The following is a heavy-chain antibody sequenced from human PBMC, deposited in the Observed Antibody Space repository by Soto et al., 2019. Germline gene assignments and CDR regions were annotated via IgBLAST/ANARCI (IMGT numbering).Heavy chain of an antibody. CDR2: INAGNGNT. Sequence: ASVKVSCKASGYTFTSYGVNWVRQAPGQRLECLGWINAGNGNTKYSQKFQDRVTITRDTSASTVYLELSSLRFEDTAVYYCGRADDGYDHSGMDVWGQGTTVTVSS. V-gene: IGHV1-3*01. J-gene: IGHJ6*02. CDR3: GRADDGYDHSGMDV. CDR1: GYTFTSYG. D-gene: IGHD5-12*01.